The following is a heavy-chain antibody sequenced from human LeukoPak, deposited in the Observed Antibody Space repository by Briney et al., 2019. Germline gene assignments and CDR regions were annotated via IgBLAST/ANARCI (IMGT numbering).Heavy chain of an antibody. CDR1: GGTFSSYA. Sequence: SVKVSCKASGGTFSSYAISWVRQAPGQGLEWMGGIIPIFGTANYAQKFQGRVTITADKSTSTAYMDLSSLRSEDTAVYYCARGNVLRFLEWLSTSYYFDYWGQGTLVTVSS. CDR3: ARGNVLRFLEWLSTSYYFDY. J-gene: IGHJ4*02. V-gene: IGHV1-69*06. CDR2: IIPIFGTA. D-gene: IGHD3-3*01.